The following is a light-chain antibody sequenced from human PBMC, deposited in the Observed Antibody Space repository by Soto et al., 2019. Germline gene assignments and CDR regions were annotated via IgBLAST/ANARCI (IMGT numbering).Light chain of an antibody. CDR1: QSVSSSY. V-gene: IGKV3-20*01. J-gene: IGKJ2*01. Sequence: EIVLTQSPGTLSLSPGERATLSCRASQSVSSSYLAWYQQKPGQAPRLLIYGASSRATGIPDRFSGSGSGTDFTLTISRLEPEEFAVDYCQQYGSSPYTFGQGNQLEIK. CDR2: GAS. CDR3: QQYGSSPYT.